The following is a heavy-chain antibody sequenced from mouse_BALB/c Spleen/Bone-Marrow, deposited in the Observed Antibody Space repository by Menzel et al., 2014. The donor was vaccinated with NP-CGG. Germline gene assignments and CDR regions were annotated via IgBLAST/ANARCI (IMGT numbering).Heavy chain of an antibody. CDR3: TRWDYGYMDY. J-gene: IGHJ4*01. CDR1: GYTFTSYW. Sequence: LQQSGSELVRPGASVNLSCKASGYTFTSYWMHWVKQRHGQGLEWIGNIYPGSGSTNYDEKFKSKGTLTVDTSSSTAYMHLSSLTSEDSAVYYCTRWDYGYMDYWGQGTSVTVSS. D-gene: IGHD1-2*01. CDR2: IYPGSGST. V-gene: IGHV1S22*01.